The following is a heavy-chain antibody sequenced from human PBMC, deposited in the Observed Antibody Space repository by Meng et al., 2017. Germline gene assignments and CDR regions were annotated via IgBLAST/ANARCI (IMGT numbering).Heavy chain of an antibody. CDR3: ARAQHCGGDCYWQLDY. Sequence: GESLKISCAASGFTFSSYWMHWVRQAPGKGLVWVSRINSDGSSTSYADSVKGRFTISRDNAKNSLYLQMNSLRAEDTAVYYCARAQHCGGDCYWQLDYWGQGTLVTVSS. CDR2: INSDGSST. V-gene: IGHV3-74*01. J-gene: IGHJ4*02. D-gene: IGHD2-21*02. CDR1: GFTFSSYW.